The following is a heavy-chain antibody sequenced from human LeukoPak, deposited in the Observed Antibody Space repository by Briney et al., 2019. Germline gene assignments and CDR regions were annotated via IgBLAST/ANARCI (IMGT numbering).Heavy chain of an antibody. Sequence: GRSLRLSCAASGFTFRNYAMHWVRQAPGKGLEWVAVISYDGSNKYYADSVKGRFTISRDNSKNTLYLQMNSLRAEDMAVYYCATVGSGWYGSFDYWGQGTLVTVSS. CDR1: GFTFRNYA. V-gene: IGHV3-30*01. CDR2: ISYDGSNK. CDR3: ATVGSGWYGSFDY. D-gene: IGHD6-19*01. J-gene: IGHJ4*02.